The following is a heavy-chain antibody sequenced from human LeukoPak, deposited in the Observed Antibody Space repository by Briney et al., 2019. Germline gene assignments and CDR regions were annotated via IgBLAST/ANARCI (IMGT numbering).Heavy chain of an antibody. J-gene: IGHJ3*02. CDR3: ARENSIPAAADPADAFDI. Sequence: GGSLRLSCAASGFTFDDYAMHWVRQAPGKGLEWVAVISYDGSNKYYADSVKGRFTISRDNSKNTLYLQMNSLRAEDTAVYYCARENSIPAAADPADAFDIWGQGTMVTVSS. CDR2: ISYDGSNK. CDR1: GFTFDDYA. D-gene: IGHD6-13*01. V-gene: IGHV3-30-3*01.